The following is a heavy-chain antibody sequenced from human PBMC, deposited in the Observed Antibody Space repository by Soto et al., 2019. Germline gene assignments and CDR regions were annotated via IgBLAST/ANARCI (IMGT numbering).Heavy chain of an antibody. CDR3: ARGYGYSSGWYVREYCQH. CDR1: GGSFSGYY. J-gene: IGHJ1*01. CDR2: INHSGST. Sequence: QVQLQQWGAGLLKPSETLSLTCAVYGGSFSGYYWSWIRQPPGKGLEWIGEINHSGSTNYNPSLNSGLTISVYTSKNQFSVKLSSVTAADTAVYYCARGYGYSSGWYVREYCQHWGQGTLVTVSS. D-gene: IGHD6-19*01. V-gene: IGHV4-34*01.